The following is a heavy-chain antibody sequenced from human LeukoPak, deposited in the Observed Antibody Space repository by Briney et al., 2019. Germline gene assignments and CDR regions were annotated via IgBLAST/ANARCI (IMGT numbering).Heavy chain of an antibody. CDR1: GITPFH. V-gene: IGHV4-59*01. CDR3: AREGGAPGHTNEFDY. CDR2: ISFTGNT. D-gene: IGHD1-1*01. J-gene: IGHJ4*02. Sequence: SETLSLTCSVSGITPFHWSWIRQTPGKGLGWIGHISFTGNTNYNPSLKSRVTISLGTSNNQFSLELKAVTAADTAVYYCAREGGAPGHTNEFDYWGQGILVTVSS.